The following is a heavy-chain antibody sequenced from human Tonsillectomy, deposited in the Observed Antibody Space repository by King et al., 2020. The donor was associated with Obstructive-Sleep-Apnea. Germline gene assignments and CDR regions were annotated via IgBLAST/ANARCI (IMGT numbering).Heavy chain of an antibody. D-gene: IGHD2-21*01. CDR1: GGFVSSSSYY. CDR2: IYYSGSS. J-gene: IGHJ4*02. Sequence: QLQESGPGLVKPSETLSLTCTVSGGFVSSSSYYWGWIRQPPGKGLEWIGSIYYSGSSYYNPSLTSRVTISVDTSKNQFSLKLSSVTAADTAVYYCVRDPYSYFDYWGQGTLVTVSS. V-gene: IGHV4-39*07. CDR3: VRDPYSYFDY.